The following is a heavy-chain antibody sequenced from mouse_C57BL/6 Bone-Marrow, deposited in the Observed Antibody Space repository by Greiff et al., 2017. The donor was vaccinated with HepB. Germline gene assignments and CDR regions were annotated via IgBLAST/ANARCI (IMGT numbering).Heavy chain of an antibody. V-gene: IGHV1-19*01. CDR2: INPYNGGT. D-gene: IGHD1-1*01. Sequence: VQLQQSGPVLVKPGASVKMSCKASGYTFTDYYMNWVKQSHGKSLEWIGVINPYNGGTSYNQKFKGKATLTVDKSSSTAYMELNSLTSEDSAVYYCARTTTVVAGGYWGQGTTLTVSS. CDR3: ARTTTVVAGGY. J-gene: IGHJ2*01. CDR1: GYTFTDYY.